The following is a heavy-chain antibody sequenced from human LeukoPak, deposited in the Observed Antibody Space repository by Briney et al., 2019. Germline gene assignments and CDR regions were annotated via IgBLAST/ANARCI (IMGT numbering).Heavy chain of an antibody. V-gene: IGHV4-59*11. CDR1: GGSISSHY. J-gene: IGHJ4*02. CDR2: IYNSGST. Sequence: SETLSLTCTVSGGSISSHYWSWIRQPPGKGLEWIGYIYNSGSTNYNPSLQSRVTISVDTSRNQFSLKLSSVTAADTAVYYCAGSGSYRNFDYWGQGTLVTVSS. D-gene: IGHD1-26*01. CDR3: AGSGSYRNFDY.